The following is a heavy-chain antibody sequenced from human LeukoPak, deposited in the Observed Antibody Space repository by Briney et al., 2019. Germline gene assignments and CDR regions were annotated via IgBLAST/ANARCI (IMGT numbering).Heavy chain of an antibody. CDR3: ARQGGSNRPYYYYYMDV. Sequence: PSETLSLTCAVSGYSISSGYYWGWFRQPPGKGPEWFGCIYHSGTTYYNPSLKSRVTISVDTSKNQFSLMISSVTAADTAVYYCARQGGSNRPYYYYYMDVWGKGTTVTVSS. D-gene: IGHD2-15*01. CDR1: GYSISSGYY. CDR2: IYHSGTT. J-gene: IGHJ6*03. V-gene: IGHV4-38-2*01.